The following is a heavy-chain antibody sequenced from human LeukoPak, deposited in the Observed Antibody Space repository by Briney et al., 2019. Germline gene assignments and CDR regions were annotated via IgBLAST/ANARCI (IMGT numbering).Heavy chain of an antibody. CDR1: GFSVGTNY. V-gene: IGHV3-53*01. D-gene: IGHD3-10*01. CDR2: IYSGDNS. Sequence: GGSLRLSWAPSGFSVGTNYMTWVRQAPGKGLEWVSVIYSGDNSYYADSVKGRFTISRDTPKNTLYLQMNSLRAEDTAVYFCAARKVRGVWFYLDYWGQGTLVTVSS. CDR3: AARKVRGVWFYLDY. J-gene: IGHJ4*02.